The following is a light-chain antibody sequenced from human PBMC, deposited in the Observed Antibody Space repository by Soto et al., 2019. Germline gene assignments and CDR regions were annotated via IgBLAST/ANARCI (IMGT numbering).Light chain of an antibody. J-gene: IGKJ1*01. CDR1: QSVSSSY. CDR3: QQYGSSPRT. Sequence: EMVITQSAATRSVSPGQRTTLSCRASQSVSSSYLAWYQQKPGQAPRLLIYGASSRATGIPDRFSGSGSGTDFTLTISRLEPEDFAVYYCQQYGSSPRTFAQGTMVDI. V-gene: IGKV3-20*01. CDR2: GAS.